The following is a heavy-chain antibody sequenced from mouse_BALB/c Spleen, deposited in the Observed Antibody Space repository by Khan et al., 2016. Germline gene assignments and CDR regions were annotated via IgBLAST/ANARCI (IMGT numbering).Heavy chain of an antibody. CDR1: GYTFTDYS. CDR3: ARWHTATPFDD. D-gene: IGHD1-2*01. CDR2: INTETGES. V-gene: IGHV9-2-1*01. Sequence: QIQLVQSGLELKKPGETVKISCKASGYTFTDYSMHWVKQAPGKGLKWMGWINTETGESRYADDFKGRFAISLETSATTAYLQINNLKNEDTATYFGARWHTATPFDDWGQGTILTVSS. J-gene: IGHJ2*01.